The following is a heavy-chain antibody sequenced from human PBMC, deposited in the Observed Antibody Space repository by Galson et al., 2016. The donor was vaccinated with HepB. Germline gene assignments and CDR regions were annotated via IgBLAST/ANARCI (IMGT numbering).Heavy chain of an antibody. V-gene: IGHV4-4*01. J-gene: IGHJ4*02. CDR2: VHHSGSA. Sequence: ETLSLTCAVSGASIDSGNWWSWVRQPPGKGLEWIGEVHHSGSANYSPSLKSRVTLSVDQSRNQFSLNLDSVTAADTAVYFCAYSTGWYRFDYWGQGTLVTVSS. CDR3: AYSTGWYRFDY. D-gene: IGHD6-19*01. CDR1: GASIDSGNW.